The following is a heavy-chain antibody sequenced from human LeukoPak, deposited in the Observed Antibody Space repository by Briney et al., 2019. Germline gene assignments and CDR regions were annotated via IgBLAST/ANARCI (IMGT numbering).Heavy chain of an antibody. V-gene: IGHV3-48*01. CDR3: ARAGGSYQVFDY. D-gene: IGHD1-26*01. CDR1: GFTFNSYS. J-gene: IGHJ4*02. Sequence: GGSLRLSCAASGFTFNSYSMNWVRQAPGKGLEWVSYITNSSGTIYYADSVKGRFTISRDNAKNSLYLQMNGLRAEDTAVYCCARAGGSYQVFDYWGQGTLVTVSS. CDR2: ITNSSGTI.